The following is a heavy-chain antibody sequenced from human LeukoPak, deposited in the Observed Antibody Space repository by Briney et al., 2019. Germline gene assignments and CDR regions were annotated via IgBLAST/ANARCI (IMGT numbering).Heavy chain of an antibody. CDR2: IYTSGST. V-gene: IGHV4-61*02. CDR3: ARAAEWLPPADAFDI. Sequence: SETLSLTCTVSGGSISSGSYHWSWIRQPAGQGLEWIGRIYTSGSTNYNPSLKSRVTISVDTSKNQFSLKLSSVTAADTAVYYCARAAEWLPPADAFDIWGQGTMVTVSS. CDR1: GGSISSGSYH. J-gene: IGHJ3*02. D-gene: IGHD5-18*01.